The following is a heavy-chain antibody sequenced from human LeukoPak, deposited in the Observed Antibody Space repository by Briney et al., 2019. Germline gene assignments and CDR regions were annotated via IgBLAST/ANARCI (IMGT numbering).Heavy chain of an antibody. V-gene: IGHV3-30*04. D-gene: IGHD6-19*01. CDR1: GFTFTSYA. CDR3: VRDRDTSGWLY. CDR2: ISHDDKNR. Sequence: GGSLRLSCAASGFTFTSYAFHWVRQAPGKGLDGVTVISHDDKNRYYADSVKGRFTISRDNSKNTVYLQMNSLRVEDTAVYFCVRDRDTSGWLYWGQGTLVTVSS. J-gene: IGHJ4*02.